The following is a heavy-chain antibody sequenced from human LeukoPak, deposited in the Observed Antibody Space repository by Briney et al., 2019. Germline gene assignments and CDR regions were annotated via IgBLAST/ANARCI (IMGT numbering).Heavy chain of an antibody. CDR3: ARDHRLWFGELLY. D-gene: IGHD3-10*01. CDR2: IWYDGSNK. V-gene: IGHV3-33*08. J-gene: IGHJ4*02. CDR1: GFTFSNYA. Sequence: GGSLRLSCAASGFTFSNYAVSWVRQAPGKGLEWVAVIWYDGSNKYYEDSVKGRFTISRDNSKNTLYLQMNSLRAEDTAVYYCARDHRLWFGELLYWGQGTLVTVSS.